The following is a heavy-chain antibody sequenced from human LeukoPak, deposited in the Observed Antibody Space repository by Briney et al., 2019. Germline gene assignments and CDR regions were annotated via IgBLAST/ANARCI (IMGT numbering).Heavy chain of an antibody. J-gene: IGHJ4*02. CDR3: ARRRLRYFDWLI. V-gene: IGHV4-59*12. CDR1: GGSISSYY. D-gene: IGHD3-9*01. CDR2: IYYSGST. Sequence: SETLSLTCTVSGGSISSYYWSWIRQPPGKGLEWIGYIYYSGSTNYNPSLKSRVTISVDTSKNQFSLKLSSVTAADTAVYYCARRRLRYFDWLIWGQGTLVTVSS.